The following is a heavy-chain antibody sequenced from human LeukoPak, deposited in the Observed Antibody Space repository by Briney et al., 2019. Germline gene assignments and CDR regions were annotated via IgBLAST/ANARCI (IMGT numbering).Heavy chain of an antibody. CDR2: INPNSGGT. CDR1: GYTFTGYY. Sequence: GASVKVSCKASGYTFTGYYMHWVRQAPGQGLEWMGWINPNSGGTNYAQKFQGRVTMTRDTSISTAYMELSRPRSDDTAVYYCARVKRKGITMVRGVYDYWGQGTLVTVSS. D-gene: IGHD3-10*01. J-gene: IGHJ4*02. V-gene: IGHV1-2*02. CDR3: ARVKRKGITMVRGVYDY.